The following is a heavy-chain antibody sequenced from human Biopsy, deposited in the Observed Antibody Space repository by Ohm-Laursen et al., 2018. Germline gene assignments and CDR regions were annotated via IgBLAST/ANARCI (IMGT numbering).Heavy chain of an antibody. V-gene: IGHV3-33*01. CDR1: GFTLNKHG. CDR2: IWFDETNK. D-gene: IGHD5-18*01. J-gene: IGHJ4*02. Sequence: SLRLSCTASGFTLNKHGMHWVRQAPGKGLEWVAVIWFDETNKHYADSVKGRFTISRDNSKNMLYLQMNTLRDADTAVYYCARDPRDTALGIFDYRGQGSLVTVSS. CDR3: ARDPRDTALGIFDY.